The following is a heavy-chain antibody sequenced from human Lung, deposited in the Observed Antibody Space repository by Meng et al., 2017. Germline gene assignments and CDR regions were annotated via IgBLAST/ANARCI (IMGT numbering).Heavy chain of an antibody. CDR2: INPNSGAT. V-gene: IGHV1-2*06. J-gene: IGHJ5*01. D-gene: IGHD6-19*01. CDR1: GYTFTDYY. CDR3: GRQETYDTGWLIGDS. Sequence: QVQLVQSGAEMKKPGASVKVSCTASGYTFTDYYIHWVRQAPGQGLEWMGRINPNSGATNFAQRFQGRVTMTRDTSISTAYMDLSRLTSDDTAVYYCGRQETYDTGWLIGDSWGQGTLVTVSS.